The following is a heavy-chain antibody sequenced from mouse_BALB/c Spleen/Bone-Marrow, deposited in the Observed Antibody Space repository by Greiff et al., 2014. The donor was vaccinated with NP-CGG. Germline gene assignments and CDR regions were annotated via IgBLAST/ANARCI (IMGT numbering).Heavy chain of an antibody. Sequence: QVQLQHPGTEVVRPGASVKLSCKASGYSFTTYWMNWVKQRPGQGLEWTGMIHPSDSETRLNQKFKDKATLTVDKSSSTAYMQLNSPTSEDSAVYYCAREKVYYGISWFAYWGQGTLVTVSA. J-gene: IGHJ3*01. CDR1: GYSFTTYW. V-gene: IGHV1-61*01. CDR2: IHPSDSET. D-gene: IGHD2-1*01. CDR3: AREKVYYGISWFAY.